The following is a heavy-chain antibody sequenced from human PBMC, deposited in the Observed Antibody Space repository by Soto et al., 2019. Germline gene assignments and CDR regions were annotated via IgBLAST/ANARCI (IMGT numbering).Heavy chain of an antibody. V-gene: IGHV1-18*04. J-gene: IGHJ5*02. D-gene: IGHD6-19*01. Sequence: PSVKVSCKASGYTFTRYSINWVRQAPGQGLEWVGWISNYNGDTKYAQKFQGRVTLTTDTSTTTTYMDLRSLTSDDTAVYFCARGDSTGSPTGWFDPWGQGTLVTVSS. CDR1: GYTFTRYS. CDR2: ISNYNGDT. CDR3: ARGDSTGSPTGWFDP.